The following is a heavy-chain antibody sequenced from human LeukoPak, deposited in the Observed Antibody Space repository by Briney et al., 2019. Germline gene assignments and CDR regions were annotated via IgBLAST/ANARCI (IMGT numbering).Heavy chain of an antibody. V-gene: IGHV7-4-1*02. CDR3: ARGRSSSSWYLGGY. D-gene: IGHD6-13*01. J-gene: IGHJ4*02. CDR1: GYTFTDYG. Sequence: ASVKVSCKASGYTFTDYGINWVRQAPGQGLEWMGWINTNTGNPMYAQGFTGRFVFSLDTSVSTAYLQISSLKAEDTAVYFCARGRSSSSWYLGGYWGQGTLVTVSS. CDR2: INTNTGNP.